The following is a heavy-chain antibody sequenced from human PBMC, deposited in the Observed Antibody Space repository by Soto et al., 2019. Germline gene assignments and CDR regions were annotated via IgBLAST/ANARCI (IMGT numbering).Heavy chain of an antibody. J-gene: IGHJ4*02. V-gene: IGHV4-59*01. D-gene: IGHD3-3*01. Sequence: SETLSLTCTVSGGSISSYYWSWIRQPPGKGLEWIGYIYYSGSTNYNPSLKSRVTISVDTSKNQFSLKLSSVTAADTAVYYCARAGPWEDYDFWSGYPYYWGQGTLVTVSS. CDR1: GGSISSYY. CDR2: IYYSGST. CDR3: ARAGPWEDYDFWSGYPYY.